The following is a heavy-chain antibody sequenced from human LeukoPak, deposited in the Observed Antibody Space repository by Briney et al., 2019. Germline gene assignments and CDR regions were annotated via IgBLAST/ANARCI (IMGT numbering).Heavy chain of an antibody. J-gene: IGHJ4*02. V-gene: IGHV3-48*01. Sequence: GGSLRLSCAASGFTFSSYSMNWVRQAPGKGLEWVSYISSSSSTIYYADSVKGRFTISRDNAKNSLYLQMNSLRAEDTAVYYCARDSKRWLRSPFDYWGQGTLVTVSS. D-gene: IGHD5-24*01. CDR3: ARDSKRWLRSPFDY. CDR1: GFTFSSYS. CDR2: ISSSSSTI.